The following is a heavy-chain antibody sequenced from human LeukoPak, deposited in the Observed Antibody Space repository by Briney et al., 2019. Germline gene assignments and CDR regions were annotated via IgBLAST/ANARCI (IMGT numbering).Heavy chain of an antibody. J-gene: IGHJ4*02. V-gene: IGHV3-7*01. D-gene: IGHD6-13*01. CDR3: VRAIAAAASY. CDR1: GFTFSDYW. CDR2: IKQDGSER. Sequence: GGSLRLSCAASGFTFSDYWMHWVRQAPGRGLEWVANIKQDGSERYYVDSVEGRFTITRDNAKNSLSLQMNSLRVEDTAVYYCVRAIAAAASYWGQGTLVTVSS.